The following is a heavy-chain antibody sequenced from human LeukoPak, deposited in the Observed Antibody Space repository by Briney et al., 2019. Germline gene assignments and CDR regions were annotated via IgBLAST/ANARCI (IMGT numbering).Heavy chain of an antibody. Sequence: GGSLRLSCAASGFTFSSYAMHWVRQAPGKGLEWVALISYDGSHKYYADSVKGRFTISRDNSKNTLYLQMNSLRAEDTAVYYCARDRYYDSSGLDYWGQGTLVTVSS. CDR1: GFTFSSYA. CDR2: ISYDGSHK. CDR3: ARDRYYDSSGLDY. J-gene: IGHJ4*02. D-gene: IGHD3-22*01. V-gene: IGHV3-30*04.